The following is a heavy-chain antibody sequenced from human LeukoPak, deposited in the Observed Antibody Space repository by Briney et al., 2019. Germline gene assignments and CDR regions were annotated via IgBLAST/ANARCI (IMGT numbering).Heavy chain of an antibody. CDR2: INPSGGST. J-gene: IGHJ4*02. V-gene: IGHV1-46*01. D-gene: IGHD3-10*01. Sequence: RASVNVSCKASGYTFTSYYMHWVRQAPGQGLGWLGIINPSGGSTSYAQKFQGRVTMTRDTSTSTVCMELSSLRSEDTAVYYCARALVPPYYYGSGELGYWGQGTLVTVSS. CDR1: GYTFTSYY. CDR3: ARALVPPYYYGSGELGY.